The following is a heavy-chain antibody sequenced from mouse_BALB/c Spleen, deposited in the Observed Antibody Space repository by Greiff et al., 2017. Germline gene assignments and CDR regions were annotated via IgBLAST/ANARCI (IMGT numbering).Heavy chain of an antibody. Sequence: VQLQQPGAELVRPGASVKLSCKASGYTFTSYWMHWVKQRPGQGLEWIGEIDPSDSYTNYNQKFKGKATLTVDKSSSTAYMQLSSLTSEDSAVYYCARFYGAWFAYWGQGTLVTVSA. CDR3: ARFYGAWFAY. CDR2: IDPSDSYT. D-gene: IGHD1-1*01. CDR1: GYTFTSYW. V-gene: IGHV1-69*02. J-gene: IGHJ3*01.